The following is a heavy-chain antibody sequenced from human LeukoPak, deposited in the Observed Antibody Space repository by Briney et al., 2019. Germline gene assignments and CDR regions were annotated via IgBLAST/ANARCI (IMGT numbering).Heavy chain of an antibody. CDR1: GYTFTGYY. CDR2: INPNSGGT. V-gene: IGHV1-2*02. Sequence: ASVKVSCKASGYTFTGYYMHWVRQAPGQGLEWMGWINPNSGGTNYAQKFQGRVTMTRDTSISTAYMDLSRLRSDATAVYYSAREFRTWKYFQHWGQGTLVTVSS. CDR3: AREFRTWKYFQH. D-gene: IGHD1-1*01. J-gene: IGHJ1*01.